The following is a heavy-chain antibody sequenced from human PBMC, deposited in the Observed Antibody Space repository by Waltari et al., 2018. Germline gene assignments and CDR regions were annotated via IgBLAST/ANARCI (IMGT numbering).Heavy chain of an antibody. CDR2: ISSSSSYR. J-gene: IGHJ3*02. D-gene: IGHD3-16*01. CDR1: GFTFSSYW. Sequence: EVQLVESGGGLVQPGGSLRLSCAAAGFTFSSYWMNWVRHAPGKGLEWVSSISSSSSYRYYADSVKGRVTISRANAKNSLYLQMNSLRAEDTAVYYCARDGAVDAFDIWGQGTMVTVSS. CDR3: ARDGAVDAFDI. V-gene: IGHV3-21*01.